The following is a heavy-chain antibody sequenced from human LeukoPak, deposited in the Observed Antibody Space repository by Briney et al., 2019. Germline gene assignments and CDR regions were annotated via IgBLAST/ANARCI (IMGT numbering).Heavy chain of an antibody. CDR2: ISGSGSTI. J-gene: IGHJ4*02. D-gene: IGHD3-10*01. Sequence: PRGSLRLSCAASGFTFSSYEMSWVRHAPGKGLEWVSEISGSGSTIFYADSVKGRFTISRDNANNSMYLQMNSLRVEDTAVYYCASTPRGVYWGQGTLVTV. V-gene: IGHV3-48*03. CDR1: GFTFSSYE. CDR3: ASTPRGVY.